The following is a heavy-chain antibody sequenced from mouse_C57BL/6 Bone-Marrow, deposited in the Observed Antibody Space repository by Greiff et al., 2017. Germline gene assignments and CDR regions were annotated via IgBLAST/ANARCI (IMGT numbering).Heavy chain of an antibody. CDR2: ITHSGET. CDR1: GFPITSGYF. Sequence: VKVVESGPGLVKPSQSLFLTCSITGFPITSGYFWIWIRQSPGKPLEWMGYITHSGETFYNPSLQSPLSITRETSTNQFFLQLNSVTTEDTAMYYWAEDSAGYRGFAYWGQGTLVTVSA. V-gene: IGHV12-3*01. CDR3: AEDSAGYRGFAY. J-gene: IGHJ3*01. D-gene: IGHD3-2*02.